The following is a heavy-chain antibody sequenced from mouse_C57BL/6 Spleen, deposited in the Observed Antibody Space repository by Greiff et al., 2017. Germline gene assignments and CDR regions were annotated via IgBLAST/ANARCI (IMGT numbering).Heavy chain of an antibody. CDR3: TRRMGLYYARDY. V-gene: IGHV1-15*01. Sequence: VQLQQSGAELVRPGASVTLSCKASGYTFTDYVMHWVKQTPVLGLEWIGAIDPDTGGTASNQKFKGKAILTADKTSSTAYMELRSLTSEDSAVYYCTRRMGLYYARDYWGQGTSVTVSS. J-gene: IGHJ4*01. CDR1: GYTFTDYV. CDR2: IDPDTGGT.